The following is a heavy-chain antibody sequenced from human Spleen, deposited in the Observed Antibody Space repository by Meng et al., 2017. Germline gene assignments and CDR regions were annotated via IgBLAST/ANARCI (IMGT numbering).Heavy chain of an antibody. CDR1: GYTFTSYD. Sequence: ASVKVSCKASGYTFTSYDINWVRQATGQGLEWMGWMNPNSGNTGYAQKFQGRVTMTRDTSISTAYMELSRLRSDDTAVYYCARDYYYGSGSYYRKGVWFDPWGQGTLVTVSS. J-gene: IGHJ5*02. V-gene: IGHV1-8*01. CDR2: MNPNSGNT. CDR3: ARDYYYGSGSYYRKGVWFDP. D-gene: IGHD3-10*01.